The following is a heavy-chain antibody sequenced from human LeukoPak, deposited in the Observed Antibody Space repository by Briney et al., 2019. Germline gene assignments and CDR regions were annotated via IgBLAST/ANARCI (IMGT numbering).Heavy chain of an antibody. Sequence: PSETLSLTCTVSGGSLSSRSHYWGCIRQFPGKGLQWIASVYFTGSTSYNPSLTSRATVSVDTSKNQFSLKLSSVTAADTAVYYCARAESGPTAFFDYWGQGTLVTVSS. V-gene: IGHV4-39*01. CDR1: GGSLSSRSHY. CDR2: VYFTGST. D-gene: IGHD3-3*01. CDR3: ARAESGPTAFFDY. J-gene: IGHJ4*02.